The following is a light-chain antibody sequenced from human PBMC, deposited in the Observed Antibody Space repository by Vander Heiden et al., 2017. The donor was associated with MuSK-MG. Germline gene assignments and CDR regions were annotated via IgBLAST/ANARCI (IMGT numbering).Light chain of an antibody. CDR1: QGISSH. Sequence: DIQLTQSPSFLSAPVGDRVTITCRASQGISSHLAWYQQKPGKAPKLLIYAASILQSGVPSRFNGSGSGTEFTLTVSSLQPEDFATYYCQQLNSYPKTFGQGTKVEIE. J-gene: IGKJ1*01. V-gene: IGKV1-9*01. CDR3: QQLNSYPKT. CDR2: AAS.